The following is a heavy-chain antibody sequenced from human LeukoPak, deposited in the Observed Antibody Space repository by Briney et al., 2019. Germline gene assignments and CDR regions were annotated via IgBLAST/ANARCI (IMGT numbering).Heavy chain of an antibody. CDR2: ITASGGST. CDR1: GFTFSNYW. CDR3: AKVPSYTVFSYYGMDV. Sequence: GGSLRLSCAASGFTFSNYWMHWVRQAPGKGLEWVSGITASGGSTYYTDSVKGRFTISRDNSKNTLYLQMNSLRVEDTALYFCAKVPSYTVFSYYGMDVWGQGTTVTVSS. D-gene: IGHD3-16*02. J-gene: IGHJ6*02. V-gene: IGHV3-23*01.